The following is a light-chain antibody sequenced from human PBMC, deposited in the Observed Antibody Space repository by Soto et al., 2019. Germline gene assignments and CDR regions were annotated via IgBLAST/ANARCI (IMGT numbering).Light chain of an antibody. J-gene: IGKJ4*01. CDR2: WAS. CDR1: QSVLYSSNNKNY. CDR3: QHYYSTLLA. V-gene: IGKV4-1*01. Sequence: VLTHSPDSLAVSLGERATINCKSSQSVLYSSNNKNYLAWYQQKPGQPPKLLIYWASTRESGVPDRFSGSGSGTDFTLTISSLQAEDVAVYYCQHYYSTLLAFGGGTKVDIK.